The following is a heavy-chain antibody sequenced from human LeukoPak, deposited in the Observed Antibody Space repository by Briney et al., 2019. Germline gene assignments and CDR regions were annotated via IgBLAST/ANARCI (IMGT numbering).Heavy chain of an antibody. CDR3: VQSTDQYFYGMDV. V-gene: IGHV4-34*01. D-gene: IGHD2-2*01. Sequence: SETLSLTCAVSDGSVSGDIWTWIRQPPGKGPEWVGEINHSGRPNYNPSLKSRVTISVDISKNVCSLKLTSVTAVDTAVYYCVQSTDQYFYGMDVWGQGTSVTVSS. J-gene: IGHJ6*02. CDR2: INHSGRP. CDR1: DGSVSGDI.